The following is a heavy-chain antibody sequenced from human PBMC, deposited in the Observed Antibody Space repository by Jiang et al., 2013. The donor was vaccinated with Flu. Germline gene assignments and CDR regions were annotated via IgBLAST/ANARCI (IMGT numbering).Heavy chain of an antibody. CDR2: SVYNDNT. V-gene: IGHV1-18*01. CDR3: AREEVGMPTAEPYFSYKHMDV. D-gene: IGHD5-24*01. Sequence: SVYNDNTIYAQHLQGRVIVTTDTSTSTAYLELRSLTSEDTAVYYCAREEVGMPTAEPYFSYKHMDVWGQGTTVTVSS. J-gene: IGHJ6*02.